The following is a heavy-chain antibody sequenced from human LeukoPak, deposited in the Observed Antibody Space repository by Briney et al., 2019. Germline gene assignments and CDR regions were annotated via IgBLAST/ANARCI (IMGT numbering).Heavy chain of an antibody. CDR1: GGSISSYY. Sequence: SETLSLTCTVSGGSISSYYWSWIRQPPGKGLEWIGYIYYSGSTNYNPSLKSRVTISVDTSKNQFSLKLSSVTAADTAVYYCASLRYYYDSSGYPPGFDPWGQGTLVTVSS. CDR2: IYYSGST. CDR3: ASLRYYYDSSGYPPGFDP. V-gene: IGHV4-59*01. J-gene: IGHJ5*02. D-gene: IGHD3-22*01.